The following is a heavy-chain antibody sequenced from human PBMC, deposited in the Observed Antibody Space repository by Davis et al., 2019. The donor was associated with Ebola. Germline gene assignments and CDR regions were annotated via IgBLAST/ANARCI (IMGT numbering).Heavy chain of an antibody. CDR1: GGSISSSSYY. V-gene: IGHV4-39*01. Sequence: SETLSLTCTVSGGSISSSSYYWGWIRQPPGKGLEWIGSIYYSGSTYYNPSLKSRVTISADTSKNQFSLKLSSVTAADTAVYYCARAIITGWYPDYWGQGTLVTVSS. CDR2: IYYSGST. J-gene: IGHJ4*02. D-gene: IGHD6-19*01. CDR3: ARAIITGWYPDY.